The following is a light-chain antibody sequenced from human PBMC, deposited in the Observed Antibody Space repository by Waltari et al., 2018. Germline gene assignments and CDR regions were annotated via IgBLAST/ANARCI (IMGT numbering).Light chain of an antibody. J-gene: IGKJ1*01. Sequence: DIQMTHSHSTLSASVGDRVTITGRASQRISDWLAWYQQKPGKSPKLPIYKASTLETGVPSRFSGSGSGAEFTLTITSLQPDDCATDCCQHYDCYSSWTFGQGTTVEIK. CDR3: QHYDCYSSWT. CDR1: QRISDW. V-gene: IGKV1-5*03. CDR2: KAS.